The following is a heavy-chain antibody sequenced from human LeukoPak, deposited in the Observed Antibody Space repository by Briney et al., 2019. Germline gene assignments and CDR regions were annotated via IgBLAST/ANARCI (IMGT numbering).Heavy chain of an antibody. D-gene: IGHD6-25*01. CDR3: ARVQSGYAHTPLDY. CDR1: GFTFSDYY. Sequence: GGSLRVSCAAPGFTFSDYYMAGIGQAPGKSLEGVSYIIRMSSRKNYADSVRGRFFISRNNAKNSLYLQMNSQRAEDTAVYYCARVQSGYAHTPLDYWGQGTLVTVSS. V-gene: IGHV3-11*01. J-gene: IGHJ4*02. CDR2: IIRMSSRK.